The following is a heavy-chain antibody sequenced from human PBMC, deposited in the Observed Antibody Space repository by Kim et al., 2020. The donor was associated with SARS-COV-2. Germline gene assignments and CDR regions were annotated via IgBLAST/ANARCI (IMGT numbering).Heavy chain of an antibody. CDR3: ARQRRQYLAPVDY. Sequence: SETLSLTCTISGDSSSSSYRNWFRQPPGKGLEWIGYISYSGNTNYKPSLKSRVAISVDTSKSQASLKVRSGTAADTAMYYCARQRRQYLAPVDYWGLG. J-gene: IGHJ4*01. CDR2: ISYSGNT. CDR1: GDSSSSSY. D-gene: IGHD4-4*01. V-gene: IGHV4-59*08.